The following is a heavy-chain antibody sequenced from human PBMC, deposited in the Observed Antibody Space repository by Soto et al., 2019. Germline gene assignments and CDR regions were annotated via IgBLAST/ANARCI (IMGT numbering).Heavy chain of an antibody. CDR2: IYYSGST. Sequence: QLQLQESGPGLVKPSETLSLTCTVSGGSISSSSYYWGWIRQPPGKGLEWIGSIYYSGSTYYNPSLKSRVTISVDTSKNQFSLKLSSVTAADTAVYYCARHGTIFGVVISKNYYYGMDVWGQGTTVTVSS. CDR3: ARHGTIFGVVISKNYYYGMDV. D-gene: IGHD3-3*01. V-gene: IGHV4-39*01. J-gene: IGHJ6*02. CDR1: GGSISSSSYY.